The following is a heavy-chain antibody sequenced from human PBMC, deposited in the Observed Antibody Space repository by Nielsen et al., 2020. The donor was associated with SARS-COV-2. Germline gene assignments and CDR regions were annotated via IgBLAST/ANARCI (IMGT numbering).Heavy chain of an antibody. J-gene: IGHJ4*02. CDR1: GFTFSSYS. Sequence: GESLKISCAASGFTFSSYSMNWVRQAPGKGLEWVSSISSSSSYIYYADSVKGRFTISRDNAKNSLNLQMNSLRAEDTAVYYCARDEGVVVPAAIRDWGQGTLVTVSS. D-gene: IGHD2-2*02. CDR2: ISSSSSYI. V-gene: IGHV3-21*01. CDR3: ARDEGVVVPAAIRD.